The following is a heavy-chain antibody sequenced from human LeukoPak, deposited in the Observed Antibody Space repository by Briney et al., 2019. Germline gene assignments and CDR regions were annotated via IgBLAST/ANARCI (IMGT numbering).Heavy chain of an antibody. CDR1: GYTFSSYS. CDR2: TSVRSNYI. Sequence: PGGSLRLSCLASGYTFSSYSINWVRQAPGKGLEWVSSTSVRSNYIYYADSVRGRFRISRDDARDSLYLQMNSLRAEDTAVYYCVRLRRNSDTSGFYYYYDFWGQGTLVTVSS. V-gene: IGHV3-21*01. J-gene: IGHJ4*02. D-gene: IGHD3-22*01. CDR3: VRLRRNSDTSGFYYYYDF.